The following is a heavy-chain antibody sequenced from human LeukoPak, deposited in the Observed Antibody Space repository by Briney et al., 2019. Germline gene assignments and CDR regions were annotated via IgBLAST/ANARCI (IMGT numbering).Heavy chain of an antibody. D-gene: IGHD5-12*01. CDR2: IYTSGST. V-gene: IGHV4-61*02. CDR3: ARTGRGYSGYDLLFDY. CDR1: GGSISSGSYY. Sequence: SQTLSLTCTVSGGSISSGSYYWSCTRQPAGKGLEWIGRIYTSGSTNYNPSLKSEATISVDTSNNHFSLKLSSVTATGTAGYSCARTGRGYSGYDLLFDYWGQGTLVTVSS. J-gene: IGHJ4*02.